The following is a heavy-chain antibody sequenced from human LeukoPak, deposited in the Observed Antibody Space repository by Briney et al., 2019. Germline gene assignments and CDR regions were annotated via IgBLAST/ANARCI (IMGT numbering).Heavy chain of an antibody. J-gene: IGHJ2*01. Sequence: GASVKVSCKASGYTFTSYYIHWVRQAPGRGLEWMGIINPSGGSTSYAQKFQGRVTMTRDTSTRTGYMEMSSLRSEDTAVYYCARDGGGSLGVKWYFDLWGRGTLVTVSS. CDR3: ARDGGGSLGVKWYFDL. V-gene: IGHV1-46*01. CDR1: GYTFTSYY. D-gene: IGHD1-26*01. CDR2: INPSGGST.